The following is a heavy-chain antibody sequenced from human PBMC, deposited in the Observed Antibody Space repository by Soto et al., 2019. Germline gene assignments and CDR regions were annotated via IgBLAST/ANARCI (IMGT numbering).Heavy chain of an antibody. CDR2: IRSYGNFT. CDR1: GFTFNSYA. CDR3: EKNRCLSHDSRGCWFDN. Sequence: EVQLLESGGGLVQPGGSLRLSCAASGFTFNSYAMTWVRQAPGEGLEWVTAIRSYGNFTYYADSVKGRFTNYRDNSKKTLYLQMNSLRPADTAVSYCEKNRCLSHDSRGCWFDNWGQGTLVTVCS. J-gene: IGHJ4*02. D-gene: IGHD3-22*01. V-gene: IGHV3-23*01.